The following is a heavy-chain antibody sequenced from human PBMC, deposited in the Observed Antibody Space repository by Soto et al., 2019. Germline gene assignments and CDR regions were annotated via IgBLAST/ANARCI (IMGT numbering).Heavy chain of an antibody. CDR3: ARARRIAAAGSYYFDY. CDR1: GYTFTSYD. V-gene: IGHV1-8*01. Sequence: ASVKVFCKASGYTFTSYDINWVRQATGQGLEWMGWMNPNSGNTGYAQKFQGRVTMTRNTSISTAYMELSSLRSEDTAVYYCARARRIAAAGSYYFDYWGQGTLVTVSS. CDR2: MNPNSGNT. J-gene: IGHJ4*02. D-gene: IGHD6-13*01.